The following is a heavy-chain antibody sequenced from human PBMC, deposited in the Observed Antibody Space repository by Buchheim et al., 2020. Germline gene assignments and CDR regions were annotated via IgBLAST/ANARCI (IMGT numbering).Heavy chain of an antibody. Sequence: QVQLVESGGGVVQPGRSLRLSCAASGFTFSSYAMHWVRQAPGKGLEWVAVISYDGSNKYYADSVKGRFTISRDNSKNTLYLQMNSLRAEDTAVYYCARGLVEMATITFDCWGQGTL. CDR2: ISYDGSNK. J-gene: IGHJ4*02. CDR1: GFTFSSYA. CDR3: ARGLVEMATITFDC. V-gene: IGHV3-30*04. D-gene: IGHD5-24*01.